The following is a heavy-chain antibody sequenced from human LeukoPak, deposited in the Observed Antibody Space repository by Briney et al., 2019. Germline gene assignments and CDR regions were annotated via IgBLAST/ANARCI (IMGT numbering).Heavy chain of an antibody. CDR3: ARVYRMVNAFEI. CDR2: IIPIFGTA. CDR1: GGTLSSYA. D-gene: IGHD5-18*01. Sequence: GSSVKVSSKASGGTLSSYAISWGRQAPGQGLEWMGGIIPIFGTANYAQKFQGRVTITTDESTSTAYMELSSLRSDDTAVYYCARVYRMVNAFEIWGQGTMVTVSS. J-gene: IGHJ3*02. V-gene: IGHV1-69*05.